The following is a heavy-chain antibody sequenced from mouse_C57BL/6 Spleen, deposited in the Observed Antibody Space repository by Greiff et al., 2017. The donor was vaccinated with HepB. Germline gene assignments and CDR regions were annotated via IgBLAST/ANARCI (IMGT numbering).Heavy chain of an antibody. Sequence: QVQLKESGAELVRPGTSVKVSCKASGYAFTNYLIEWVKQRPGQGLEWIGVINPGSGGTNYNEKFKGKATLTADKSSSTAYMQLSSLTSEDSAVYFCARWDYGSSSFFDYWGQGTTLTVSS. CDR1: GYAFTNYL. CDR2: INPGSGGT. J-gene: IGHJ2*01. CDR3: ARWDYGSSSFFDY. V-gene: IGHV1-54*01. D-gene: IGHD1-1*01.